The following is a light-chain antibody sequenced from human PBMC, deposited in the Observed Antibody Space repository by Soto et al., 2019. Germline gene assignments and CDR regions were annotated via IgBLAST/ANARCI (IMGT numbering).Light chain of an antibody. J-gene: IGLJ1*01. CDR2: ENN. Sequence: QSVLTQPPSVSAAPGQTVTISCSGSSSNIGNNYVSWYQQLPGTAPKLLIYENNKRTSGIPDRFSGSKSGTSATLGITGLQTGDEADYYCGTWDSSLSAHVFGTGTKLTVL. CDR1: SSNIGNNY. V-gene: IGLV1-51*02. CDR3: GTWDSSLSAHV.